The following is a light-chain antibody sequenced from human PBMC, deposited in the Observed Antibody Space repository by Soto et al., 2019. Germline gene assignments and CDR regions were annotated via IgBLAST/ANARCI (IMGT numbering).Light chain of an antibody. CDR3: QQYGSSPGT. V-gene: IGKV3-20*01. CDR1: QSVSSSY. J-gene: IGKJ1*01. CDR2: GAS. Sequence: EIVLTQSPGTLSLSPGERATLSCRASQSVSSSYLACYQQKPGQAPRLLIYGASSRATGLPDRFSGSGSGTDFTLTISRLEPEDFAVYYCQQYGSSPGTFGQGTKVDIK.